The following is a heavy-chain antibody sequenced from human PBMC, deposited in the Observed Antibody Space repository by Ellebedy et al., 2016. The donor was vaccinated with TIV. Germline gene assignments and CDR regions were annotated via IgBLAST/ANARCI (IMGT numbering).Heavy chain of an antibody. CDR3: ARFPRYQLLSGYYYGMDV. J-gene: IGHJ6*02. V-gene: IGHV5-51*01. D-gene: IGHD2-2*01. CDR2: IYPGDSDT. Sequence: GGSLRLXXKGSGYSFTSYWIGWVRQMPGKGLEWMGIIYPGDSDTRYSPSFQGQVTISADKSISTAYLQWSSLKASDTAMYYCARFPRYQLLSGYYYGMDVWGQGTTVTVSS. CDR1: GYSFTSYW.